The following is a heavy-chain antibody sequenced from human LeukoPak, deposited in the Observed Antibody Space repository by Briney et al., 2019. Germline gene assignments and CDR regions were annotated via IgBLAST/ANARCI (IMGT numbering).Heavy chain of an antibody. V-gene: IGHV4-59*01. Sequence: SETLSLTCTVSGGSISSYYWSWIRQPPGKGLEWIGYIYYNGSTNYNPSLKSRVTISVDTSKNQFSLKLSSVTAADTAVYYCARSGSKSGTDYWGQGTLVTVSS. D-gene: IGHD3-10*01. CDR3: ARSGSKSGTDY. J-gene: IGHJ4*02. CDR2: IYYNGST. CDR1: GGSISSYY.